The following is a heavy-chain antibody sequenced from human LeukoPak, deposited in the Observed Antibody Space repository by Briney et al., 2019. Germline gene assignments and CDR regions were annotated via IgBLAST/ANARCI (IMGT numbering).Heavy chain of an antibody. J-gene: IGHJ6*04. V-gene: IGHV5-51*01. Sequence: GESLKISFKGSGYRFTSYWIGWVRPMPGKGLGWMGIIYPGNSDTRYSPSFQGQVTISADKSISTAYLQWSSLKASDTAMYYCARHRSPRVAVVAVDVWGKGTTVTVSS. CDR1: GYRFTSYW. CDR3: ARHRSPRVAVVAVDV. CDR2: IYPGNSDT. D-gene: IGHD2-15*01.